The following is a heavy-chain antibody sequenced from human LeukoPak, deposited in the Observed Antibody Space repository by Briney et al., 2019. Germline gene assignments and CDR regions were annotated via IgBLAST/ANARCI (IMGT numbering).Heavy chain of an antibody. CDR2: IYYSGST. Sequence: SETLSLTCTVSGGSVSSVSYYWSWIRQPPGKGLEWIGYIYYSGSTNYNPSLKSRVTMSVDTSKNQFSLRLSPVTAADTAVYYCARDRYTINWFDPWGQGTLVTVSS. CDR3: ARDRYTINWFDP. V-gene: IGHV4-61*01. D-gene: IGHD2-2*02. CDR1: GGSVSSVSYY. J-gene: IGHJ5*02.